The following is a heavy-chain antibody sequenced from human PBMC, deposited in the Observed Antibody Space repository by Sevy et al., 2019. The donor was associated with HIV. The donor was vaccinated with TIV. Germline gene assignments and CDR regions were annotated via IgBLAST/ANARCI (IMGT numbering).Heavy chain of an antibody. D-gene: IGHD1-1*01. J-gene: IGHJ1*01. Sequence: GGSLRLSCATSGFTFSSYSMHWVRQAPGKGLEWVATISYDGINKHYADSLKGRFTISRDNFKNSLSLQIDSLRAEDTAVYFCALERLSSDVAEYFQNWGPGTLVTVSS. CDR1: GFTFSSYS. CDR2: ISYDGINK. CDR3: ALERLSSDVAEYFQN. V-gene: IGHV3-30-3*01.